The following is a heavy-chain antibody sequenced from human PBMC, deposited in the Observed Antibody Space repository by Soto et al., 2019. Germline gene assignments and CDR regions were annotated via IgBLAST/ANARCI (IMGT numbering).Heavy chain of an antibody. D-gene: IGHD3-9*01. J-gene: IGHJ4*02. CDR2: IYWADDK. Sequence: SGPTLVNPTQTLSLTCTLSGFSLSSIALGMGVGWIRQPPGKALERLALIYWADDKRYNPSLKSRHTTTKNTSHSQGVLTMTNRVAVDTTTDVGLHWTTVTRGTIFFDYWGRGTLVTVSS. CDR3: LHWTTVTRGTIFFDY. CDR1: GFSLSSIALGMG. V-gene: IGHV2-5*02.